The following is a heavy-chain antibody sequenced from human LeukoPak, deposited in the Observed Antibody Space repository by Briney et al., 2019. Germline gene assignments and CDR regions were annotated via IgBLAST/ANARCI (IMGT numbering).Heavy chain of an antibody. CDR1: GFTFSSYA. D-gene: IGHD3-22*01. V-gene: IGHV3-30-3*01. Sequence: GGSLRLSCAASGFTFSSYAMHWVRQAPGKGLEWVAVISYDGSNKYYADSVKGRFTISRDNSKNTLYLQMNSLRAEDTAVYYCARGEETPASYDSSGDGAFDIWGQGTMVTVSS. J-gene: IGHJ3*02. CDR3: ARGEETPASYDSSGDGAFDI. CDR2: ISYDGSNK.